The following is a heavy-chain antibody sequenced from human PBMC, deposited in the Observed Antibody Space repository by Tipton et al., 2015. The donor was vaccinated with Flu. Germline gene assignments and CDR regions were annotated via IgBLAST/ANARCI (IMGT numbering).Heavy chain of an antibody. CDR3: ARFSVRGESDY. Sequence: TLSLTCTVSGDPLSSGYYWGWLRQPPGKGLEWIGNIYSSGSTNYNPSLKSRVTMLVDTSKNQFSLKMSSVTAADTAVYYCARFSVRGESDYWGQGTLVTVSS. CDR2: IYSSGST. D-gene: IGHD3-10*01. V-gene: IGHV4-38-2*02. J-gene: IGHJ4*02. CDR1: GDPLSSGYY.